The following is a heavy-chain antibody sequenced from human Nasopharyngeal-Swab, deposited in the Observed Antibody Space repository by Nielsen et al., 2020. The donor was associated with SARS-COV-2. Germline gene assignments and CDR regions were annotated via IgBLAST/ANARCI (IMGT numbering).Heavy chain of an antibody. D-gene: IGHD5-18*01. Sequence: WIRQPPGKGLGWIGEINHSGSTNYNPSLKSRVTISVDTSKNQFSLKLSSVTAPDTAVYYCAREGRIIQLWSGGFDPWGQGTLVTVSS. J-gene: IGHJ5*02. V-gene: IGHV4-34*01. CDR2: INHSGST. CDR3: AREGRIIQLWSGGFDP.